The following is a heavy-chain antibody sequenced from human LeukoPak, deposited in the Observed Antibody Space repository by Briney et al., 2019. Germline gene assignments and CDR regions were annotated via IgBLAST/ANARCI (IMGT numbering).Heavy chain of an antibody. CDR3: ARGRGLVGSTTDPWYFDY. CDR1: GFTFSSYG. D-gene: IGHD1-26*01. J-gene: IGHJ4*02. V-gene: IGHV3-30*03. Sequence: GGSLRLPCAASGFTFSSYGMEWVRQAPGKGLEWVAVISYDGSDKNYADSVKGRFTISRDNSKNTLYLQMNSLRPEDTAVFYCARGRGLVGSTTDPWYFDYWGQGTLVTVSS. CDR2: ISYDGSDK.